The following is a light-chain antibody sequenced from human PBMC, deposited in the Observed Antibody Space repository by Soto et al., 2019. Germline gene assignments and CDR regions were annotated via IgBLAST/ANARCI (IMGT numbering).Light chain of an antibody. J-gene: IGKJ5*01. V-gene: IGKV3-15*01. CDR2: GAS. CDR3: QQYSNWPT. Sequence: EIGMTQSPATLSVSPGERATLSCRASQSVSRDLVWYQQRPGQAPRLLISGASTRATGIAARFSGSGSGREFTLTISSLQSEDSALYYCQQYSNWPTFGQGTRLEIK. CDR1: QSVSRD.